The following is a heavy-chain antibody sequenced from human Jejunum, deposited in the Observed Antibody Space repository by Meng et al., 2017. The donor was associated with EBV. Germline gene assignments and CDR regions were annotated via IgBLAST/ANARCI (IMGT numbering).Heavy chain of an antibody. Sequence: EVQLVESGGGLVKPGGSLRLSCAASGFTFSSYSMNWVRQAPGKGLEWVSSISGSSDYIYYADSVKGRFTISRDNAKSSLYLQMNSLRVEDTAVYYCAGGCGGSCRGDYWGQGTLGTVSS. J-gene: IGHJ4*02. CDR3: AGGCGGSCRGDY. CDR2: ISGSSDYI. V-gene: IGHV3-21*01. CDR1: GFTFSSYS. D-gene: IGHD2-15*01.